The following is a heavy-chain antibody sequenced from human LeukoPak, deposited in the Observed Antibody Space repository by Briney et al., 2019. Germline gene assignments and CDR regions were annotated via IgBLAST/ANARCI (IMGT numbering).Heavy chain of an antibody. CDR2: INPNSGGT. Sequence: GASVKVSCKASGYTFTGYYMHWVRQAPGQGLEWMGWINPNSGGTNYAQKFQGRVTMTRDTSISTAYMELSRLRSDDTAVYYCARDGLRFLEWLLYRGYYFDYWGQGTLVTVSS. CDR1: GYTFTGYY. CDR3: ARDGLRFLEWLLYRGYYFDY. V-gene: IGHV1-2*02. J-gene: IGHJ4*02. D-gene: IGHD3-3*01.